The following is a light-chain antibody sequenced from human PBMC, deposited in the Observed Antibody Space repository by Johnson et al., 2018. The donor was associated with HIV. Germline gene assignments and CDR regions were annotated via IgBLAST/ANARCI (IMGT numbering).Light chain of an antibody. J-gene: IGLJ1*01. CDR1: SSNIGHNY. CDR2: DNN. V-gene: IGLV1-51*01. CDR3: GTWDSSLSAGV. Sequence: QSVLTQPPSMSAAPGQKVTISCSGSSSNIGHNYVSWYQQVPGTAPKLLIYDNNKRPSGIPDRFSGSKSGTSATLGITRLQTGDEADYYCGTWDSSLSAGVFGTGTKVTVL.